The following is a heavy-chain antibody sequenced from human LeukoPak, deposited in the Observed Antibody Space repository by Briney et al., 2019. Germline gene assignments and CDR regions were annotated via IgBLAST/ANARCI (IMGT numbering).Heavy chain of an antibody. CDR2: ISGSGGST. Sequence: GGSLRLSCAASGFTFSSYAMSWVRQAPGKGLEWVSAISGSGGSTYYADSVKGRFTISRDNSKNTLYLQMNSLSAEDTAIYYCAKDPAIAGDTWFDPWGQGTLVTVSS. J-gene: IGHJ5*02. CDR1: GFTFSSYA. D-gene: IGHD6-13*01. CDR3: AKDPAIAGDTWFDP. V-gene: IGHV3-23*01.